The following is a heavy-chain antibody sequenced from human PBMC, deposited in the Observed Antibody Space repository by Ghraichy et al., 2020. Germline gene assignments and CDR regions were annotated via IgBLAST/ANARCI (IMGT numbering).Heavy chain of an antibody. CDR3: AKVNYDILTGYSLPISFDY. Sequence: GGSLRLSCAASGFTFSSYAMSWVRQAPGKGLEWVSAISGSGGSTYYADSVKGRFTISRDNSKNTLYLQMNSLRAEDTAVYYCAKVNYDILTGYSLPISFDYWGQGTLVTVSS. J-gene: IGHJ4*02. D-gene: IGHD3-9*01. CDR2: ISGSGGST. V-gene: IGHV3-23*01. CDR1: GFTFSSYA.